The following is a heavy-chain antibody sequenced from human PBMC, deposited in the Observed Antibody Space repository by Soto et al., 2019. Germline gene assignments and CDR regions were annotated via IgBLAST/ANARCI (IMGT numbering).Heavy chain of an antibody. D-gene: IGHD3-3*01. CDR3: AHSTHTIFEMSPYSFDY. CDR2: IYWNDDK. Sequence: GSGPTLVNPTQTLTLTCTFSGFSLNTSGVGVGWIRQPPGKALEWLALIYWNDDKRYSPSLKSRLTITKDTSKNQVVLTMTNMDPVDTATYYCAHSTHTIFEMSPYSFDYWGQGTLVTVSS. V-gene: IGHV2-5*01. CDR1: GFSLNTSGVG. J-gene: IGHJ4*02.